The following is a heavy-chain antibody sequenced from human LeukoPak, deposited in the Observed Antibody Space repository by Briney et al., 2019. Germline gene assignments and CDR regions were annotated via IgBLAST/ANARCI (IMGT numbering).Heavy chain of an antibody. Sequence: SQTLSLTCSASGFSTSSDAYSWSWIRQPAGKGLEWIGRIYTSGSTNYNPSLKSRVTLSVDTSKNQFSLKLSSVTAPDTAVYYWAKIALNYDVWSGPPPNYMDVWGKGTTVTVSS. CDR3: AKIALNYDVWSGPPPNYMDV. CDR2: IYTSGST. V-gene: IGHV4-61*02. CDR1: GFSTSSDAYS. D-gene: IGHD3-3*01. J-gene: IGHJ6*03.